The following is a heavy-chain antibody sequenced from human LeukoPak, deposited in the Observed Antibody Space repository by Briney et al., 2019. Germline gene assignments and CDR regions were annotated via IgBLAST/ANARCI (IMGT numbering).Heavy chain of an antibody. J-gene: IGHJ4*02. CDR3: ARGAMRGGDLDY. D-gene: IGHD2-2*01. CDR2: IKPDGSKE. V-gene: IGHV3-7*03. Sequence: GRSLRLSCAASGFTLSSYWMTWVRQAPGKGLEWVAKIKPDGSKEYYVDSVKGRFTISKDNAKNSLYLQMNSLRAEDTAVYYCARGAMRGGDLDYWGQGTLVTVSS. CDR1: GFTLSSYW.